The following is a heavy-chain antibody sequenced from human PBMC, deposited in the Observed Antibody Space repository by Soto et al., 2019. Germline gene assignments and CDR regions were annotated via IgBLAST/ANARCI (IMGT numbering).Heavy chain of an antibody. CDR3: ATARRWLQIRSAFDI. CDR2: FDPEEGET. D-gene: IGHD5-12*01. V-gene: IGHV1-24*01. CDR1: GYTVTELS. Sequence: GASVQVCGKVSGYTVTELSMHWVRQAPGKGLEWMGGFDPEEGETIYAQKFQGRVTMTEDTSTDTAYMELSSLRSEDTAVYYCATARRWLQIRSAFDIWGQGTMVTVSS. J-gene: IGHJ3*02.